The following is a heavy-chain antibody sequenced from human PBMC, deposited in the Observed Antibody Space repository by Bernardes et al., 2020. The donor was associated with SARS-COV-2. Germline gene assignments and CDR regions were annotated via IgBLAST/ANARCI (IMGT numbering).Heavy chain of an antibody. Sequence: VGSLRLSCAASGFDFSNSWMHWVRQAPGKGLVWVSRIKSDGNTDYGDSVKGRFTVSRDNTRNTLYLQVNSLRAEDTAVYYCVRFGDPSGWGQGTLVTVSS. CDR2: IKSDGNT. D-gene: IGHD6-19*01. J-gene: IGHJ4*02. V-gene: IGHV3-74*01. CDR1: GFDFSNSW. CDR3: VRFGDPSG.